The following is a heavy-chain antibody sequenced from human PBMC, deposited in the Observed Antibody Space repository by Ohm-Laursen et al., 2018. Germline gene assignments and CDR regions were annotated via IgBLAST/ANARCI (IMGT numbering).Heavy chain of an antibody. Sequence: SLRLSCSASGFIFRNFGMHWVRQAPGKGLEWVAAIWYDGSNKYYADSVKGRFTISRDNSRNTLYLQMNSLRAEDTAVYYCAKAPRLAAASDYWGQGTLVTVSS. CDR3: AKAPRLAAASDY. D-gene: IGHD6-13*01. CDR1: GFIFRNFG. V-gene: IGHV3-33*06. J-gene: IGHJ4*02. CDR2: IWYDGSNK.